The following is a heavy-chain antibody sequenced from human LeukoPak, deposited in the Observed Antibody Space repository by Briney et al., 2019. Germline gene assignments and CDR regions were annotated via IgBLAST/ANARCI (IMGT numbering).Heavy chain of an antibody. CDR3: ATDRQWLAGQDYYYGMDV. CDR1: GYTLPDLS. CDR2: FDPEDGET. D-gene: IGHD6-19*01. Sequence: ASVKVSCKVSGYTLPDLSMHWVRQAPGKGLEWMGGFDPEDGETIYAQKFQGRVTLTEGTSTDTAYMELSSLRSEDTAVYYCATDRQWLAGQDYYYGMDVWGQGTTVSVSS. J-gene: IGHJ6*02. V-gene: IGHV1-24*01.